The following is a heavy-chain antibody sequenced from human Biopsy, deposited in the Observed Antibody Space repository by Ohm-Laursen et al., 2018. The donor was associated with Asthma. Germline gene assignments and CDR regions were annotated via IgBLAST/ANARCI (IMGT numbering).Heavy chain of an antibody. CDR2: ISSGGRTI. J-gene: IGHJ6*02. CDR3: ARDNHDYYYYGMDL. D-gene: IGHD1-14*01. CDR1: GFSFSDYY. V-gene: IGHV3-11*01. Sequence: SLRLSCAASGFSFSDYYMSWIHQAPGKGLEWISYISSGGRTIYYADSVKGRFTISRDNAQNLLYLQMSSLRTEDTAVYYCARDNHDYYYYGMDLWGQGTPVTVSS.